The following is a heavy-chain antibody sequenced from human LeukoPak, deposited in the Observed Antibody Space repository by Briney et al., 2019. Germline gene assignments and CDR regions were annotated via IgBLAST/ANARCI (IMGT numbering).Heavy chain of an antibody. CDR2: IIPIFGTA. CDR1: GGTFSSYA. V-gene: IGHV1-69*05. J-gene: IGHJ3*02. Sequence: ASVKVSCKASGGTFSSYAISWVRQAPGQGLEWMGGIIPIFGTANYAQKFQGRVTITTDESTSTAYMELSSLRSEDTAVYYCARASVSVPAASELAAFDIWGQGTMVTVSS. CDR3: ARASVSVPAASELAAFDI. D-gene: IGHD2-2*01.